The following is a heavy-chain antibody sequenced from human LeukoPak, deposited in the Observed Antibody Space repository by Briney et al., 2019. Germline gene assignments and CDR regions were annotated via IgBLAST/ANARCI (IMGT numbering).Heavy chain of an antibody. D-gene: IGHD5-12*01. Sequence: ASVKVSCKASGYTFTNYDINWVRQATGQGLEWMGWMNPNSGNTGYGQKFQGRVTITRNTSISTAYMELSSLRSEDTAVYYCARVGLDRRGYSGYESFDYWGQGTLVTVSS. J-gene: IGHJ4*02. CDR2: MNPNSGNT. CDR1: GYTFTNYD. V-gene: IGHV1-8*03. CDR3: ARVGLDRRGYSGYESFDY.